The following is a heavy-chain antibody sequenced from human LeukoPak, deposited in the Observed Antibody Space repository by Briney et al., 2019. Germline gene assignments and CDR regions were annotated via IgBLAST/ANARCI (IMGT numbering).Heavy chain of an antibody. CDR2: IIPIFGTA. D-gene: IGHD6-6*01. CDR3: ARDAGGPYINSSEWFDP. V-gene: IGHV1-69*13. Sequence: ASVKVSCKASGGTFSSYAISWVRQAPGQGLEWMGGIIPIFGTANYAQKFQGRVTITADESTSTVYMELSSLRSEDTAVYYCARDAGGPYINSSEWFDPWGQGTLVTVSS. CDR1: GGTFSSYA. J-gene: IGHJ5*02.